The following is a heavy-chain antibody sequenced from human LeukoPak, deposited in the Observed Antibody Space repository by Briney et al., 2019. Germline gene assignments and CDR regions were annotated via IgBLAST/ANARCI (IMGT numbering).Heavy chain of an antibody. V-gene: IGHV1-46*04. J-gene: IGHJ4*02. CDR2: INPSGGST. CDR3: AGFGSGGGGYFDY. CDR1: GYTFTNYY. Sequence: GASVKVSCKASGYTFTNYYMHWVRQAPGQGLEWMGIINPSGGSTSYAQKLQGRVTMTKETSTSTVYMELSSLRSEVTAGYYLAGFGSGGGGYFDYWGQGTLVTVSS. D-gene: IGHD3-10*01.